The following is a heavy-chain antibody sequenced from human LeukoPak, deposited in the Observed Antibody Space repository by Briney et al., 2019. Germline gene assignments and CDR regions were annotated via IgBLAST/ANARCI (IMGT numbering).Heavy chain of an antibody. CDR2: INASNGNT. D-gene: IGHD3-10*01. CDR3: AREFKGTGADMVRGVI. V-gene: IGHV1-3*01. CDR1: GYTFTSYA. J-gene: IGHJ4*02. Sequence: WASVKVSCKASGYTFTSYAMHWVRQAPGQRLEWMGWINASNGNTKYSQKFQGRITITRDTSASTAYMELSSLRSEDTAVYYCAREFKGTGADMVRGVIWGQGTLVTVSS.